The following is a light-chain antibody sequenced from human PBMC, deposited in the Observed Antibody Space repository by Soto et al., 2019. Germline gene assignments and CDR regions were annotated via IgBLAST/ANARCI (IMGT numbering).Light chain of an antibody. CDR3: QQYFEWPPMT. CDR1: ETVATN. CDR2: GAS. J-gene: IGKJ1*01. V-gene: IGKV3-15*01. Sequence: GMTQSPATLSVSPGERATLSCWASETVATNLAWYQQKPGQAPRLLISGASTRAAGISDRFRGSGSGTEFTLTISSLRSEDSAIYYCQQYFEWPPMTFGQGTKVEI.